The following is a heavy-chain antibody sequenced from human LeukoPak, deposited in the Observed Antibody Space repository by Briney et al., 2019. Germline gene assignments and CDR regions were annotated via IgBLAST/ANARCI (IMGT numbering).Heavy chain of an antibody. CDR1: GFTFSSAA. Sequence: QPGGSLRLSCASSGFTFSSAAMTWVRQAPGMGLEWVSTITGSDDETYYADSVKGRFTISRDFSRSTLHLQLNSLRTEDTAIYYCAKGPQLYSGYHPDYWGQGTLVTVSS. CDR3: AKGPQLYSGYHPDY. CDR2: ITGSDDET. J-gene: IGHJ4*02. V-gene: IGHV3-23*01. D-gene: IGHD5-12*01.